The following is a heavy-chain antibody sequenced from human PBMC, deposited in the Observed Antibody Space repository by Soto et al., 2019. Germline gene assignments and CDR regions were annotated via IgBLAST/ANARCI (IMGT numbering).Heavy chain of an antibody. CDR2: IYHGGST. CDR3: ARSYLGADY. CDR1: GGSISSSNW. D-gene: IGHD2-21*01. Sequence: PSETLSLTCTVSGGSISSSNWWNWVRQPPGKGLEWIGEIYHGGSTNYNPSLKSRVTISVDKSKNQFSLKLTSVTAADTAVYYCARSYLGADYWGQGALVTVS. V-gene: IGHV4-4*02. J-gene: IGHJ4*02.